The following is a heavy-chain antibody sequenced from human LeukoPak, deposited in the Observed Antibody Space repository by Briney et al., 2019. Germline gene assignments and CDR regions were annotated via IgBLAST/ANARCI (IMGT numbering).Heavy chain of an antibody. D-gene: IGHD1-1*01. J-gene: IGHJ3*02. CDR3: ARLSGRGYDAFDI. CDR1: GYSFSTFA. CDR2: ISAFNGNT. Sequence: ASVKVSCKASGYSFSTFAITWVRQAPGQGLEWMGWISAFNGNTNYARKVMARVTMTTDTSTDTAYLELRSLRSDDTAVYCCARLSGRGYDAFDIWGQGTMVTVSS. V-gene: IGHV1-18*01.